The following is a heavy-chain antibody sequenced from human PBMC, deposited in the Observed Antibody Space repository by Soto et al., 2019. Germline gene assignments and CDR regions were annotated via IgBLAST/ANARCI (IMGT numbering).Heavy chain of an antibody. CDR1: GGSISSGGYY. D-gene: IGHD4-17*01. Sequence: QVQLQESGPGLVKPSQTLSLTCAVSGGSISSGGYYWSWIRQHPGKGLEWIGYIYYSGSTYYNPSLKSRVTISVDTSKNQFSLKLSSVTAADTAVYYCARRGYGDYAFDYWGQGTLVTVSS. CDR2: IYYSGST. J-gene: IGHJ4*02. V-gene: IGHV4-31*11. CDR3: ARRGYGDYAFDY.